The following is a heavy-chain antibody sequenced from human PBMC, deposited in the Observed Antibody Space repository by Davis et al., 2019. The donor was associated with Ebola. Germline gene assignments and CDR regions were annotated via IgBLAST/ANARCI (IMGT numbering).Heavy chain of an antibody. CDR3: ARGIRYQLLSGNYYYGMDV. Sequence: SETLSLTCTVSGGSISSGGYYWSWIRQHPGKGLEWIGYIYYSGSTYYNPSLKSRVTISVDTSKNQFSLKLSSVTAADTAVYYCARGIRYQLLSGNYYYGMDVWGQGTTVTVSS. V-gene: IGHV4-31*03. J-gene: IGHJ6*02. D-gene: IGHD2-2*01. CDR1: GGSISSGGYY. CDR2: IYYSGST.